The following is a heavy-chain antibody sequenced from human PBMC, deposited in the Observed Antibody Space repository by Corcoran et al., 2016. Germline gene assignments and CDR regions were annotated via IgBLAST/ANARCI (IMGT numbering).Heavy chain of an antibody. D-gene: IGHD2-15*01. Sequence: EVQLVQSGAEVKKPGESLKISCQGSGYRFTTSWIAWVRQMPGEGLESMGVIYPGDSDTRYSPSFQGQVTISADKSISTAYLQWSSLKASDTAMYYWARQTRSGVDVWGQGTAVTVSS. J-gene: IGHJ6*02. CDR3: ARQTRSGVDV. V-gene: IGHV5-51*01. CDR1: GYRFTTSW. CDR2: IYPGDSDT.